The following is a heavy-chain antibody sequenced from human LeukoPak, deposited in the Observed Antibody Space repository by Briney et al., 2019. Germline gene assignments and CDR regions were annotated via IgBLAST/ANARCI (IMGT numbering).Heavy chain of an antibody. D-gene: IGHD1-26*01. V-gene: IGHV3-33*08. J-gene: IGHJ3*02. CDR2: IWYGGSNK. CDR3: ARDHREVGAGELRVYAFDI. Sequence: GGSLRLSCAASGFTFSSYGMHWVRQAPGKGLEWVAVIWYGGSNKYYADSVKGRFTISRDNSKNTLYLQMNSLRAEDTAVYYCARDHREVGAGELRVYAFDIWGQGTMVTVSS. CDR1: GFTFSSYG.